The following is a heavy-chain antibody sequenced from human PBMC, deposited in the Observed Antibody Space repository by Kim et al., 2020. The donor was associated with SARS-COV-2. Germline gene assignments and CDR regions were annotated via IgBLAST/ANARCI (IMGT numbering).Heavy chain of an antibody. D-gene: IGHD3-10*01. J-gene: IGHJ5*02. CDR1: GGSISSYY. V-gene: IGHV4-59*01. CDR2: IYYSGST. CDR3: ARGIPLVRGVLRWFDP. Sequence: SETLSLTCTVSGGSISSYYWSWIRQPPGKGLEWIGYIYYSGSTNYNPSLKSRVTISVDTSKNQFSLKLSSVTAADTAVYYCARGIPLVRGVLRWFDPWGQGTLVPVSS.